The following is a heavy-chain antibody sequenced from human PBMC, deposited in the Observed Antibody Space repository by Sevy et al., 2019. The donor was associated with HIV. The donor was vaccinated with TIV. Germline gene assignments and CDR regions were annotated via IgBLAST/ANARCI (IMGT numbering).Heavy chain of an antibody. CDR1: GFTFTSDY. CDR3: ARGSRGTFGS. V-gene: IGHV3-74*01. D-gene: IGHD1-26*01. J-gene: IGHJ4*02. Sequence: GGSLRLSCAASGFTFTSDYMHWVRLPPDKGLVWVSHINTDGKIIRYADSVKGRFTTSRDNAKNTLYLQMNSLRAKDTAAYYCARGSRGTFGSWGQGTLVTVSS. CDR2: INTDGKII.